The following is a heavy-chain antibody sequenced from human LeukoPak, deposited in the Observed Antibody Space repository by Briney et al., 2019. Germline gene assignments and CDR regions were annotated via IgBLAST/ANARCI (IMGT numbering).Heavy chain of an antibody. Sequence: SETLSLTCTVSGGSITSFYWSWVRQPAGKGLGWIGRIYSSGTTNYNPSLKSRVTMSVDSSENQFSLKLTSVTAADTAVYYCAGYTNVRVDFWGQGTLVTVSS. D-gene: IGHD2-8*01. CDR1: GGSITSFY. J-gene: IGHJ4*02. CDR3: AGYTNVRVDF. CDR2: IYSSGTT. V-gene: IGHV4-4*07.